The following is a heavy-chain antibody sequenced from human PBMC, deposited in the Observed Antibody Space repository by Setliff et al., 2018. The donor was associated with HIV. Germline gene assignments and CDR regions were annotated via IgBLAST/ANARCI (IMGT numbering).Heavy chain of an antibody. V-gene: IGHV4-39*01. CDR2: ISYSGNA. Sequence: SETLSLTCNVSGGSISSGIQYWGWVRQSPGKGLEWIGTISYSGNAYYNPSLKSRVTISVDTSKSQFSLNVKSMTAADTAIYYCARRGSSWYSHWFDPWG. CDR1: GGSISSGIQY. CDR3: ARRGSSWYSHWFDP. D-gene: IGHD6-13*01. J-gene: IGHJ5*02.